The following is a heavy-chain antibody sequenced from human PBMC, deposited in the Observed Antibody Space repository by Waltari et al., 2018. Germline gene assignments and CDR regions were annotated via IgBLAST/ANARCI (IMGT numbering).Heavy chain of an antibody. CDR1: GFTFSSYA. Sequence: VQLLESGGGLVQPGGSLRLSCAASGFTFSSYAMSWVRQAPGRGLEWIGEINHSGSTNYNPSLKSRVTISVDTSKNQFSLKLSSVTAADTAVYYCARERGKRWERDYYYGMDVWGQGTTVTVSS. CDR3: ARERGKRWERDYYYGMDV. J-gene: IGHJ6*02. V-gene: IGHV4-34*01. D-gene: IGHD1-26*01. CDR2: INHSGST.